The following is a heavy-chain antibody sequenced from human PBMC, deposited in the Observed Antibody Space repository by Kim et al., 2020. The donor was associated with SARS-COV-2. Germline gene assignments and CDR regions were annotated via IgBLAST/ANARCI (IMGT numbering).Heavy chain of an antibody. CDR1: GGSISSSSYY. Sequence: SETLSLTCTVSGGSISSSSYYWGWIRQPPGKGLEWIGSIYYSGSTYYNPSLKSRVTISVDTSKNQFSLKLSSVTAADTAVYYCARHPRGYCSGGSCYRIIPDAFDIWGQGTMVTVSS. CDR3: ARHPRGYCSGGSCYRIIPDAFDI. CDR2: IYYSGST. V-gene: IGHV4-39*01. J-gene: IGHJ3*02. D-gene: IGHD2-15*01.